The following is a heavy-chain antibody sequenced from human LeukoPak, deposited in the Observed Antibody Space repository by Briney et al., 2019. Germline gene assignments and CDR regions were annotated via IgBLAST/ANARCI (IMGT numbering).Heavy chain of an antibody. Sequence: SETLSLTCTVSGGSISSSSYYWSWIRQPAGKGLEWIGRIYTSGSTNYNPSLKSRVTMSVDTSKNQFSLKLSSVTAADTAVYYCARTTEGGYTYDYFYYYMDVWGKGTTVTISS. J-gene: IGHJ6*03. V-gene: IGHV4-61*02. CDR3: ARTTEGGYTYDYFYYYMDV. CDR1: GGSISSSSYY. D-gene: IGHD5-18*01. CDR2: IYTSGST.